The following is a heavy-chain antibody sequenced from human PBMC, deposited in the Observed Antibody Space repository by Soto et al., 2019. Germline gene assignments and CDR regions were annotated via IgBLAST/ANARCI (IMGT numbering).Heavy chain of an antibody. D-gene: IGHD6-6*01. CDR2: ISSSSYI. V-gene: IGHV3-21*01. CDR3: ARIKLGYDAIHI. Sequence: GGSLRLSCAASGFTFSSYSMNWVRQAPGKGLEWVSSISSSSYIYYADSVKGRFTISRDNAKNSLYLQMNSLRAEDTAVYYCARIKLGYDAIHIWGQGTIVTVSS. J-gene: IGHJ3*02. CDR1: GFTFSSYS.